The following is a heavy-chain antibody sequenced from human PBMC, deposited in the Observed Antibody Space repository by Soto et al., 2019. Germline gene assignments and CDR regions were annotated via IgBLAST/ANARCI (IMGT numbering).Heavy chain of an antibody. CDR2: INPNSGGT. D-gene: IGHD3-10*01. V-gene: IGHV1-2*04. J-gene: IGHJ6*03. CDR3: VRGSPRGVLYYYYMDV. Sequence: GASVKVSCKASGYTFTGYYMHWVRQAPGQGLEWMGWINPNSGGTNYAQKFQGWVTMTRDASICTAYMELSRLRSDDSAVYYCVRGSPRGVLYYYYMDVWGKGTTVTVSS. CDR1: GYTFTGYY.